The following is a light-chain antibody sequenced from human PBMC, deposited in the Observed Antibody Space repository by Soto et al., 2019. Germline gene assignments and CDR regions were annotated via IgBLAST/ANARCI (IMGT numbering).Light chain of an antibody. CDR1: SRDVGRYDY. V-gene: IGLV2-14*01. Sequence: QSALTQPASVSGSPGQSITISCSGTSRDVGRYDYVSWYQQHPGKAPRLIIYEVSNRPSGISNRFSGSKSGNTATLTISGLQAEDEAEYFGSSYTKVNTLVVFGGGTQLTVL. CDR3: SSYTKVNTLVV. J-gene: IGLJ2*01. CDR2: EVS.